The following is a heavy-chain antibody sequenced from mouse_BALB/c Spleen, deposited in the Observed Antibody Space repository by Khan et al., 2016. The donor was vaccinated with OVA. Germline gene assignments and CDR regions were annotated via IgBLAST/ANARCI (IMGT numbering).Heavy chain of an antibody. CDR3: ARAGYSSRGYTMDY. J-gene: IGHJ4*01. CDR2: LYPGNVNT. V-gene: IGHV1S56*01. Sequence: QVQLQQSGPEVVKPGASVRLSCKTSGYTFTTHYKHWVRQRPGQGLEWIGWLYPGNVNTMYNEKFKGKATLTADKSSSTVYMQFSRLTPEDSAVYFCARAGYSSRGYTMDYWGQGTSVTVSS. D-gene: IGHD1-1*01. CDR1: GYTFTTHY.